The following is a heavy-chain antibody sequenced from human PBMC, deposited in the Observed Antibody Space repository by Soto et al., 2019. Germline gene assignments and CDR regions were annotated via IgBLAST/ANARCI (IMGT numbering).Heavy chain of an antibody. Sequence: SRPKLGNPTQTLTLTCSFPAFSLSSGGVGVGWIRQPPGKALEWLALIYWDDDKRYSPSLRSRLTITKDTSKNQVVLTMTNMDPVDTATYYCIQSRCGGDCLQSYASYYYYGMDVWGQGTKVTVSS. CDR3: IQSRCGGDCLQSYASYYYYGMDV. CDR2: IYWDDDK. D-gene: IGHD2-21*02. V-gene: IGHV2-5*02. CDR1: AFSLSSGGVG. J-gene: IGHJ6*02.